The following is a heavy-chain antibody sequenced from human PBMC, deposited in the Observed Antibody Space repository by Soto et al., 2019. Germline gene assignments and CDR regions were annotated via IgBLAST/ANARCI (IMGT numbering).Heavy chain of an antibody. CDR2: IYWDDDK. V-gene: IGHV2-5*02. CDR3: AHRVLRTVFGLVTTTAIYFDF. J-gene: IGHJ4*02. D-gene: IGHD3-3*01. Sequence: QITLNESGPPVVRPTETLTLTCRFSGFSLTTSGVGVGWIRQSPGKAPEWLALIYWDDDKRYSASLKSRLTITKDTSKNQVVLTVSDLDPTETATYYCAHRVLRTVFGLVTTTAIYFDFWGQGPPVAVSS. CDR1: GFSLTTSGVG.